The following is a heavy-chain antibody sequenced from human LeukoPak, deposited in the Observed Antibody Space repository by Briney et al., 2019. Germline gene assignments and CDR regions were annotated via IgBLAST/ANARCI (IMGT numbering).Heavy chain of an antibody. V-gene: IGHV3-7*01. J-gene: IGHJ4*02. D-gene: IGHD6-19*01. Sequence: PGGCLRLSCAAAGFTFSSYGMHWVRQAPGKGLEWVANIKHDGSEKYYVDSVKGRFTISRDNAKNSMYLQMNSLRVEDTAVYYCARDDSGPHYWGQGTLVTVSS. CDR2: IKHDGSEK. CDR3: ARDDSGPHY. CDR1: GFTFSSYG.